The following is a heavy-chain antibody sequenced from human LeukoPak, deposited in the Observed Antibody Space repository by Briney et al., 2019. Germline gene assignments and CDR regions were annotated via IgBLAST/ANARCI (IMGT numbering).Heavy chain of an antibody. J-gene: IGHJ4*02. V-gene: IGHV3-48*04. CDR1: GFTFNNYG. CDR3: ARVQRGIAVALDY. CDR2: ISTTGSSI. D-gene: IGHD6-19*01. Sequence: GGSLRLSCAPSGFTFNNYGMHWVRQAPGKGLEWVSYISTTGSSIYYADSVKGRFTISRDNVKNLLYLQMNSLRAEDTAVYYCARVQRGIAVALDYWGQGTLATVSS.